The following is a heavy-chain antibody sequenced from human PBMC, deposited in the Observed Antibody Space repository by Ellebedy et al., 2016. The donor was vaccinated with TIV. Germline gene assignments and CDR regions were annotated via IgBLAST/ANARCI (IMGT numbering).Heavy chain of an antibody. Sequence: GESLKISXAASGFSFTRYDMHWVRQSAGKGLEWVSAIGAAGDTYYPGSVKGRFTISRDNARNSLFLQMNSLRGEDTAVYYCAGLPAISDYFFHYYMDVWGKGTTVSVSS. V-gene: IGHV3-13*01. J-gene: IGHJ6*03. D-gene: IGHD2-15*01. CDR3: AGLPAISDYFFHYYMDV. CDR2: IGAAGDT. CDR1: GFSFTRYD.